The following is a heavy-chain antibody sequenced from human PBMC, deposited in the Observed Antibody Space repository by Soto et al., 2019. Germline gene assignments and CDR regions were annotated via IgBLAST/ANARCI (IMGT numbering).Heavy chain of an antibody. D-gene: IGHD3-3*01. V-gene: IGHV1-3*01. CDR3: ARDPAYYDFWSGYLSPYYYGMDV. CDR2: INAGNGNT. Sequence: ASVKVSCKASGYTFTSYAMHWVRQAPGQRLEWMGWINAGNGNTKYSQKFQGRVTITRDTSASTAYMELSSLRSEDTAVYYCARDPAYYDFWSGYLSPYYYGMDVWGQGTTVTVSS. CDR1: GYTFTSYA. J-gene: IGHJ6*02.